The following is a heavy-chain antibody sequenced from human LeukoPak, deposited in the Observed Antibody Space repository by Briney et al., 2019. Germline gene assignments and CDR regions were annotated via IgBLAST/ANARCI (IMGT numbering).Heavy chain of an antibody. V-gene: IGHV4-4*07. CDR3: ARDGGPLGYSSSWLDAFDI. CDR1: GGSISSYY. J-gene: IGHJ3*02. CDR2: IYTSGST. D-gene: IGHD6-13*01. Sequence: SETLSLTCTVSGGSISSYYWSCIRQPAGKGLECIGRIYTSGSTNYNPSPKSRVTTSVDTSKNQFSLKLSSVPAADTAVYYCARDGGPLGYSSSWLDAFDIWAKGQWSPSLQ.